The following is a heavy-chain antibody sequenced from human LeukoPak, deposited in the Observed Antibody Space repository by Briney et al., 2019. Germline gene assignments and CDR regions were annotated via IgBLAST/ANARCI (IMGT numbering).Heavy chain of an antibody. V-gene: IGHV4-39*07. CDR1: GGSISRSSYY. CDR3: ARDPDSDWFDP. J-gene: IGHJ5*02. Sequence: SETLSLTCTVSGGSISRSSYYWGWIRQPPGKGLEWIGSFYYGGGTYYNPSLKSRVTISVDTSKNQFSLKLSSVTAADTAVYYCARDPDSDWFDPWGQGTLVTVSS. D-gene: IGHD3-10*01. CDR2: FYYGGGT.